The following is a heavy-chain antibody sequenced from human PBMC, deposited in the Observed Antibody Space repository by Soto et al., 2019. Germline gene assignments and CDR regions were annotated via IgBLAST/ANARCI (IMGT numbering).Heavy chain of an antibody. CDR3: ARHRHPRGTVGATSPLDP. V-gene: IGHV3-66*04. CDR1: GFTFSNY. Sequence: PGGSLRLSCEGSGFTFSNYLSWVRQAPGKGLEWVSVHYSGGSTYYADSVQGRFTISRDKSNNTLYLQMRRVRAEDTAVYFCARHRHPRGTVGATSPLDPWGQGTQVTVSS. CDR2: HYSGGST. J-gene: IGHJ5*02. D-gene: IGHD1-26*01.